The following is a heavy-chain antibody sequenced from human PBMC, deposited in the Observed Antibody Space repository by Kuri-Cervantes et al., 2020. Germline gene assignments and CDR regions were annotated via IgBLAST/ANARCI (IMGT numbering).Heavy chain of an antibody. V-gene: IGHV2-5*02. Sequence: SGPTLVKPTETLTLTCTVSGFSLSNARMGVSWIRQPPGKALEWLALIYWDDDKRYSPSLKSRLTITKDTSKNQVVLTMTNMDPVDTATYYCARSYSGYDSGYWGQGTLVTVSS. J-gene: IGHJ4*02. CDR1: GFSLSNARMG. D-gene: IGHD5-12*01. CDR3: ARSYSGYDSGY. CDR2: IYWDDDK.